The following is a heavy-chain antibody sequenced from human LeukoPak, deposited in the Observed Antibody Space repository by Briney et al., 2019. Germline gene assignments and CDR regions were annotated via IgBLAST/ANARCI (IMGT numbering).Heavy chain of an antibody. CDR2: IYTSGST. Sequence: SETLSLTCTVSGGSLSSCSYYWSWIRQPAGKGLEWIGRIYTSGSTNYNPSLKSRVTISVDTSKNQFSLKLSSVTAADTAVYYCARTQHNTGSGHEFYDYVWGSYRPDAFDIWGQGTMVTVSS. V-gene: IGHV4-61*02. CDR3: ARTQHNTGSGHEFYDYVWGSYRPDAFDI. D-gene: IGHD3-16*02. CDR1: GGSLSSCSYY. J-gene: IGHJ3*02.